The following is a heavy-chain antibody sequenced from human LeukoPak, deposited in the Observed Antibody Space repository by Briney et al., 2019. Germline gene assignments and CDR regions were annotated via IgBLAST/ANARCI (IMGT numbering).Heavy chain of an antibody. Sequence: GGSLRLSCAAAGLTLRNYAMDWVRRAPGGGLEYVSAITGDGGTTYYARSVKDRFTISRDSSKNTLYLQMGSLRAEDMAVYYCARIYYDRGGHYYDYWGQGTLVTVSS. V-gene: IGHV3-64*01. CDR3: ARIYYDRGGHYYDY. J-gene: IGHJ4*02. CDR2: ITGDGGTT. CDR1: GLTLRNYA. D-gene: IGHD3-22*01.